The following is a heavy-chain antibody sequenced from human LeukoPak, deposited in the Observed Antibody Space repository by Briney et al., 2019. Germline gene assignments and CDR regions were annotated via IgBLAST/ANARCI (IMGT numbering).Heavy chain of an antibody. Sequence: SETLSLTCAVYGGSFSGYYWSWIRQPPGKGLEWIGEVNHSGSTNYNPSLKSRVTVSVDTSKNQFSLKLSSVTAADTAVYYCARTGTYYDFWSGYRTLNGFDYWGQGTLVTVSS. V-gene: IGHV4-34*01. J-gene: IGHJ4*02. CDR1: GGSFSGYY. CDR2: VNHSGST. D-gene: IGHD3-3*01. CDR3: ARTGTYYDFWSGYRTLNGFDY.